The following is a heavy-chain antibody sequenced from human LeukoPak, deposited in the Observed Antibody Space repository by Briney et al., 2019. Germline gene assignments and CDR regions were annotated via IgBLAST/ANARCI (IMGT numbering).Heavy chain of an antibody. CDR1: GFTFSNYW. J-gene: IGHJ4*02. D-gene: IGHD5-12*01. Sequence: PGGSLRLSCAASGFTFSNYWMSWVRQAPGKGLEWVAKINQDGSDKYHGDSLVGRFTISRDNAQNSLYLQMNSLRAEDTALYYCARYGAYDFNYWGQGTLVTVSS. CDR3: ARYGAYDFNY. CDR2: INQDGSDK. V-gene: IGHV3-7*04.